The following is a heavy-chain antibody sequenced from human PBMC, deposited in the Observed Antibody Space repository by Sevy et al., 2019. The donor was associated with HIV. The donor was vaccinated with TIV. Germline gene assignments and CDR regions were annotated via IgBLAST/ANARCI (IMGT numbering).Heavy chain of an antibody. CDR2: ISAYNGNT. CDR3: ARVGTYRSGWYRSGDWYFDL. J-gene: IGHJ2*01. Sequence: ASVKVSCKASGYTFTSYGISWVRQAPGQGLEWMGWISAYNGNTNYAQKLQGRVTMTTDTSTSTAYMELRSLRSDDTDVYYCARVGTYRSGWYRSGDWYFDLWGRGTLVTVSS. D-gene: IGHD6-19*01. V-gene: IGHV1-18*01. CDR1: GYTFTSYG.